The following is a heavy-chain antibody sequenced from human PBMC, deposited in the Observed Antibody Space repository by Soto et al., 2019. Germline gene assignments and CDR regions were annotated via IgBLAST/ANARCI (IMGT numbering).Heavy chain of an antibody. D-gene: IGHD1-7*01. V-gene: IGHV4-59*01. CDR3: ARNRVELWQHFDH. CDR1: GGFMRDYF. CDR2: INYGGSA. J-gene: IGHJ4*02. Sequence: QVQLQESGPGLVKPSETLSLTCTVPGGFMRDYFWSWIRQTPGKGLEWIGYINYGGSADYTPSLKSRVTISVDTSNSQFSLKLTSVTAADTAVYFCARNRVELWQHFDHWGQGTLVTVSS.